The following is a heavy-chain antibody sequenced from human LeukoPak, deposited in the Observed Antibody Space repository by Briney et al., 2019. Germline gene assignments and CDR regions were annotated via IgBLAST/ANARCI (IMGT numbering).Heavy chain of an antibody. CDR2: IYYSGGT. D-gene: IGHD6-13*01. V-gene: IGHV4-59*01. J-gene: IGHJ6*02. Sequence: PSETLSLTCTVSGGSINYYYWMWIRQPPGKGLEWIGYIYYSGGTHYNPSLKSRVTMLVDTSKNQFSLKLTAVTAADTAVYYCARLVRSDDYHVMDVWGQGTTVTVSS. CDR1: GGSINYYY. CDR3: ARLVRSDDYHVMDV.